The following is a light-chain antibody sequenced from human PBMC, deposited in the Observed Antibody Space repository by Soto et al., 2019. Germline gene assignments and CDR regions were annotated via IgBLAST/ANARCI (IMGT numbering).Light chain of an antibody. J-gene: IGLJ1*01. CDR1: SSDVGAYNY. CDR2: DVS. V-gene: IGLV2-14*01. Sequence: QSVLTQPASVSGSPGQSITIACTGTSSDVGAYNYVSWYQQHPGKVPKVLIYDVSDRPSGVSYRFSGSKSGNTASLTISGLQAEDEADYYCSSFAASRTVVFGTGTKVTVL. CDR3: SSFAASRTVV.